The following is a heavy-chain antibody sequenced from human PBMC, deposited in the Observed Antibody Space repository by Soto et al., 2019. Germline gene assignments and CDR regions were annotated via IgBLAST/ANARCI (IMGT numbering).Heavy chain of an antibody. D-gene: IGHD4-4*01. CDR3: ARGINRLQIDF. Sequence: SETLSLTCAVSGDSISRGAFSWSWIRQPPGKGLEWIGYIYQSGNTYYHPSLKSRVTISLERSKNQFSLKLSSVTAADTAVYYCARGINRLQIDFWGQGTLVTVSS. V-gene: IGHV4-30-2*01. J-gene: IGHJ4*02. CDR2: IYQSGNT. CDR1: GDSISRGAFS.